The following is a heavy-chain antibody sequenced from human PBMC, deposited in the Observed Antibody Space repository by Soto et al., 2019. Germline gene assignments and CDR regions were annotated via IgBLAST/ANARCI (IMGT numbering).Heavy chain of an antibody. V-gene: IGHV3-53*01. J-gene: IGHJ6*02. CDR2: IWSAGLI. Sequence: VGSLRLSCAASGFTVSSKYMSWVRQAPGKGLEWVSIIWSAGLIYYADSVRGRFTISRDISKNILYLEMTGLRADDTAVYYCAREAPMDVWGQGTTLTVSS. CDR1: GFTVSSKY. CDR3: AREAPMDV.